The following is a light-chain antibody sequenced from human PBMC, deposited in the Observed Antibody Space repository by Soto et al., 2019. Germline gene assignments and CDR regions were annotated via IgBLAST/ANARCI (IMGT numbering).Light chain of an antibody. J-gene: IGLJ2*01. CDR1: RSNIGAGYD. CDR3: QSYDSSLSGYVV. V-gene: IGLV1-40*01. CDR2: GNS. Sequence: QLVLTQPPPVSGAPGQRVTISCTGSRSNIGAGYDVHWYQQLPGTAPKLLIYGNSNRPSGVPDRFSGSKSGTSASLAITGLQAEDEADYYCQSYDSSLSGYVVFGGGTKLTVL.